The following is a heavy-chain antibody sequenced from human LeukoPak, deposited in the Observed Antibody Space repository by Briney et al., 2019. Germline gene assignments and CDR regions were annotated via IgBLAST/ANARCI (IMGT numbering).Heavy chain of an antibody. CDR2: INAGNGNT. CDR1: GYTFTSYA. CDR3: ARTDRDDYGDYPKGLIRSYNWFDP. D-gene: IGHD4-17*01. V-gene: IGHV1-3*01. J-gene: IGHJ5*02. Sequence: ASVKVSCKASGYTFTSYAMHWVRQAPGQRLEWMGWINAGNGNTKYSQKFQGRVTITRDTSASTAYMELSSLRSEDTAVYYCARTDRDDYGDYPKGLIRSYNWFDPWGQGTLVTVSS.